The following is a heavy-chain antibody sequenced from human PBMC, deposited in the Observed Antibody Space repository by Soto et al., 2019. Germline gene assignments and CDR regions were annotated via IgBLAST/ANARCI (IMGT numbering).Heavy chain of an antibody. J-gene: IGHJ4*02. CDR3: ARSIVVVTALDY. CDR2: INAGNGNT. V-gene: IGHV1-3*01. CDR1: GYTFTSYA. Sequence: ASVKVSCKASGYTFTSYAIDWVRQAPGQRLEWMGWINAGNGNTKYSQKFQGRVTITRDTSASTAHMELSSLRSEDTAVYYCARSIVVVTALDYWGQGTLVTVSS. D-gene: IGHD2-21*02.